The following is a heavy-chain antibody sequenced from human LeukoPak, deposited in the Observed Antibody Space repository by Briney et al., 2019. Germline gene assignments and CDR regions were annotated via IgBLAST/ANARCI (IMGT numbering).Heavy chain of an antibody. Sequence: ASLKVSCKASGYTFTGYYMHWVRQAPGQGLEWMGWINPNSGNTGYAQKFQGRVTITRNTSISTAYMDLSSLRSADPAEHYSARALRGYIDYWGQGTLVTVSS. J-gene: IGHJ4*02. CDR3: ARALRGYIDY. CDR1: GYTFTGYY. D-gene: IGHD6-13*01. CDR2: INPNSGNT. V-gene: IGHV1-8*03.